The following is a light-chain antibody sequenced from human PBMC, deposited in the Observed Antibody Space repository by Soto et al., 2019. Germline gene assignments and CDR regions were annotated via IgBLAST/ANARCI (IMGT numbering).Light chain of an antibody. J-gene: IGLJ1*01. Sequence: QSVLTQPASVSGSPGQSITISCTGTSSDVGSYNLVSWYQHHPGKAPKLIIYDYTKRPSGVSDRFSGSGSGNTASLTISGLQAEDETDYYCCSYVRDSTYVFCTGLKATVL. V-gene: IGLV2-23*01. CDR2: DYT. CDR3: CSYVRDSTYV. CDR1: SSDVGSYNL.